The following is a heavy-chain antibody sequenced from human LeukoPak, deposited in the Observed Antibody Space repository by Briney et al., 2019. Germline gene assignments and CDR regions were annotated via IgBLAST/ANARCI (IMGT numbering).Heavy chain of an antibody. J-gene: IGHJ4*02. V-gene: IGHV4-34*01. D-gene: IGHD3-16*02. CDR2: INHSGST. CDR3: ARGRYSRDYVWGSYRFVS. Sequence: SETLSLTCAVHGGSFNGYYWNWIRQPPGKGLEWIGEINHSGSTNYNPSLKSRVTISVDTSKNQFSLMLSSVTAADTAVYYCARGRYSRDYVWGSYRFVSWGQGTLVTVSS. CDR1: GGSFNGYY.